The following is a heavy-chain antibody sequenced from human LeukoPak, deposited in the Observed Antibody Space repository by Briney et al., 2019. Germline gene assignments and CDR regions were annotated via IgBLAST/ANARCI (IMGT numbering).Heavy chain of an antibody. V-gene: IGHV4-61*02. D-gene: IGHD4-17*01. CDR1: GGSISSGDYY. CDR3: ARDRGSYYGDYDPSWFDP. CDR2: IYTSGST. Sequence: SQTLSLTCTVSGGSISSGDYYWSWNPQPAGQGLEWIVRIYTSGSTYSNPALKSRATMTVDTSKNQFSLKLSSVTAADTAVYYCARDRGSYYGDYDPSWFDPWGQGTLVTVSS. J-gene: IGHJ5*02.